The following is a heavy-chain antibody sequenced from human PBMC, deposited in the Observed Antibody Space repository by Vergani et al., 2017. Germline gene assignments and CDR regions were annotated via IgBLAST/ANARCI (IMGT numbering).Heavy chain of an antibody. CDR2: IYTSGST. V-gene: IGHV4-61*02. Sequence: QVQLQESGPGLVKPSQTLSLTCTVSGGSISSGSYYWSWIRQPAGKGLEWIGRIYTSGSTNYNPSLKSRVTISVDTSKNQFSLKLNSVTAADTAVYYCGIVADFYGLGSRLLDLWGQGILVTVSS. J-gene: IGHJ5*02. D-gene: IGHD3-10*01. CDR1: GGSISSGSYY. CDR3: GIVADFYGLGSRLLDL.